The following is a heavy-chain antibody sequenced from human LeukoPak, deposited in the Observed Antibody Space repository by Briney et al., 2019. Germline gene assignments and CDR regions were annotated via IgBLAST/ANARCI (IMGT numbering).Heavy chain of an antibody. V-gene: IGHV1-2*06. Sequence: ASVKVSCKASGYTFTGYYMHWVRQAPGQGLEWMGRINPNSGGTNYAQKFQGRVTMTRDTSISTAYMELSRLRSDDTAVYYCARDYYDSSGYYSYNWFDPWGQGTLVTVSS. D-gene: IGHD3-22*01. CDR1: GYTFTGYY. CDR2: INPNSGGT. J-gene: IGHJ5*02. CDR3: ARDYYDSSGYYSYNWFDP.